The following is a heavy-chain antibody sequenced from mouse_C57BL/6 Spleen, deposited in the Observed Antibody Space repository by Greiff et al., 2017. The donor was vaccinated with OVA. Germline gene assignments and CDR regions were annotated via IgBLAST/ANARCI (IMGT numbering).Heavy chain of an antibody. J-gene: IGHJ2*01. CDR2: INPNNGGT. V-gene: IGHV1-26*01. CDR1: GYTFTDYY. Sequence: VQLQQSGPELVKPGASVKISCKASGYTFTDYYMNWVKQSHGKSLEWIGDINPNNGGTSYNQTFKGKATLTVDKSSSTAYMELRSLTSEDSAVYYCARVEYDFDDWGQGTTLTVSS. CDR3: ARVEYDFDD. D-gene: IGHD5-1*01.